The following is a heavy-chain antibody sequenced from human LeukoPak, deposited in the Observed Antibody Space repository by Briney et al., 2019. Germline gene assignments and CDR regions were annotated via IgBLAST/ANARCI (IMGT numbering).Heavy chain of an antibody. Sequence: SETLSLTCAVSGGSISSSNWWSWVRQPPGKGLEWIGEIYHSGSTNYNPSLKSRVTISVDKSKNQFSLKLSSVTAADTAVYYCASSNGYCSSTSCYEGPTYFDYWGQGTLVTVSS. J-gene: IGHJ4*02. D-gene: IGHD2-2*03. V-gene: IGHV4-4*02. CDR1: GGSISSSNW. CDR3: ASSNGYCSSTSCYEGPTYFDY. CDR2: IYHSGST.